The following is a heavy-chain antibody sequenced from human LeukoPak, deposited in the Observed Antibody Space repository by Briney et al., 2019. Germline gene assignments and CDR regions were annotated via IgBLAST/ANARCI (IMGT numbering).Heavy chain of an antibody. CDR1: GFTVSSNY. V-gene: IGHV3-53*01. D-gene: IGHD3-16*01. CDR3: ARGRSSKQRLGDPPGDYYYYMDV. J-gene: IGHJ6*03. CDR2: IYSGGST. Sequence: AGGSLRLSCAASGFTVSSNYMSWVRQAPGKGLEWVSVIYSGGSTYYADSVKGRFTISRDNSKNTLYLQMNSLRAEDTAVYYCARGRSSKQRLGDPPGDYYYYMDVWGKGTTVTVSS.